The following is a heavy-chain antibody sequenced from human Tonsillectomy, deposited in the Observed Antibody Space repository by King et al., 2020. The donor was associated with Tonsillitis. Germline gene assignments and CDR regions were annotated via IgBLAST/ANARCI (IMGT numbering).Heavy chain of an antibody. V-gene: IGHV3-15*07. CDR1: GFTFSNAW. CDR2: IKSKTDGGTP. J-gene: IGHJ6*03. Sequence: VQLVESGGGLVKPGGSLRVSCAASGFTFSNAWMNWVRQAPGKGLAWVGRIKSKTDGGTPDYAAPVKGRFTISRDDSKNTLYLQMNSLKTEDTAVYYCTTALPYHDLLTGYYDYYYYMDVWGKGTTVNVSS. CDR3: TTALPYHDLLTGYYDYYYYMDV. D-gene: IGHD3-9*01.